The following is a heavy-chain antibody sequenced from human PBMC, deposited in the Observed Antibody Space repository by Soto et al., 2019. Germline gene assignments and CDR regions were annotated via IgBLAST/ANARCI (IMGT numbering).Heavy chain of an antibody. CDR3: ASNYVRNQNAFDI. CDR2: IIPILGIS. Sequence: GSSVKFSCKATGGTFSSYTISWLRQAPGQVLECMVRIIPILGISNXXXKFQGRVXXTPDKSTSTAXMELSXLISEDTAVHYCASNYVRNQNAFDIWCQGTMVTVS. J-gene: IGHJ3*02. CDR1: GGTFSSYT. V-gene: IGHV1-69*02. D-gene: IGHD1-7*01.